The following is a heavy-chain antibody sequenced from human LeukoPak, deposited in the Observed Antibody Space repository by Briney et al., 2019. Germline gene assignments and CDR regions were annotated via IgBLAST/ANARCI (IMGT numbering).Heavy chain of an antibody. J-gene: IGHJ4*02. CDR3: ARGELKSGLFDY. V-gene: IGHV1-69*13. D-gene: IGHD1-26*01. CDR2: IIPIFGTA. Sequence: SVKVSCKASGYTFTGYYMHWVRQAPGQGLEWKGGIIPIFGTANYAQKFQGRVTITADESTSTAYMELSSLRSEDTAVYYCARGELKSGLFDYWGQGTLVTVSS. CDR1: GYTFTGYY.